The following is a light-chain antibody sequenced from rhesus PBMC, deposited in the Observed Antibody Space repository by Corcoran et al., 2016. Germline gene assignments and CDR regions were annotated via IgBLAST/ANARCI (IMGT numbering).Light chain of an antibody. CDR2: YAS. J-gene: IGKJ1*01. CDR3: QQHNSYPPT. V-gene: IGKV1S14*01. CDR1: QGINNY. Sequence: DIQMTQSPSSLSASVGDTVTITCRASQGINNYLAWYQQKPGKAPKPLIYYASNLESGVPKRFSGRGSGSDFTLTISSLQPEDFATYYCQQHNSYPPTFGQGTKVEIK.